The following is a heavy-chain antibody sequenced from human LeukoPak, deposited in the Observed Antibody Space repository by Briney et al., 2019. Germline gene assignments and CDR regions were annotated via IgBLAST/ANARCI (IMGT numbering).Heavy chain of an antibody. CDR3: ASRGQALDY. D-gene: IGHD3-10*01. Sequence: GGSLRLPCAASGFIFSNYGMHWVRQAPGKGLEWVALIWYDGSNKHYADSVKGRFTISRDNSKNTLYLQMSSLRVEDTAVYYCASRGQALDYWGQGTLVTVSS. V-gene: IGHV3-33*01. CDR1: GFIFSNYG. J-gene: IGHJ4*02. CDR2: IWYDGSNK.